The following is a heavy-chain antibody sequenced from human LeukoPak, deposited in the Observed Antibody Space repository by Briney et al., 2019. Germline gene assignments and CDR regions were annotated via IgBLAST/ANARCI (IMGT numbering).Heavy chain of an antibody. CDR2: ISAYNGNT. Sequence: ASVKVSCKASGYTFTSYGISWVRQAPGQGLEWMGWISAYNGNTNYAQKPQGRVTMTTDTSTSTAYMELRSLRSDDTAVYYCARDRSVGYYDSSGYSPFDYWGQGTLVTVSS. CDR3: ARDRSVGYYDSSGYSPFDY. D-gene: IGHD3-22*01. J-gene: IGHJ4*02. CDR1: GYTFTSYG. V-gene: IGHV1-18*01.